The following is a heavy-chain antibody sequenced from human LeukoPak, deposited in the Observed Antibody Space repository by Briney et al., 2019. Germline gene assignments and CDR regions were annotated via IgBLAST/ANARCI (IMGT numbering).Heavy chain of an antibody. CDR2: IYPGDSDT. Sequence: GESLKISCKGSGYSLTSYWIGWVRQMPGKGLEWMGIIYPGDSDTRYSPSFQGQVTISADKSISTAYLQWSSLKASDTAMYYCARQYFHNRAARPFDYWGQGTLVTVSS. J-gene: IGHJ4*02. CDR1: GYSLTSYW. V-gene: IGHV5-51*01. D-gene: IGHD6-6*01. CDR3: ARQYFHNRAARPFDY.